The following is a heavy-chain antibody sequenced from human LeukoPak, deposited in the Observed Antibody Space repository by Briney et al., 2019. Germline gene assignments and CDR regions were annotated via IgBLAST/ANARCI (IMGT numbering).Heavy chain of an antibody. CDR3: AREYDFWSGYYFFDY. Sequence: SETLSLTCTVSGGSISSYYWSWIRQPAGKGLEGIGRVYTSGSTNYNPSLKSRVTMSVDTSKNQFSLKLSSVTAADTAVYYCAREYDFWSGYYFFDYWGQGTLVTVSS. J-gene: IGHJ4*02. D-gene: IGHD3-3*01. V-gene: IGHV4-4*07. CDR1: GGSISSYY. CDR2: VYTSGST.